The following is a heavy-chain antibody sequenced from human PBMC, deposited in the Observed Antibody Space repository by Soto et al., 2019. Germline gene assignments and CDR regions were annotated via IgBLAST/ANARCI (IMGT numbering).Heavy chain of an antibody. V-gene: IGHV1-69*02. CDR3: PITAMVSY. Sequence: QVQLVQSGAEVKKPGSSVKVSCKASGGTFSSYTISWVRQAPGQGLEWMGRIIPILGIANYAQKFQGRVRITADKSTSTAYLELSSLRSEDTAGYYCPITAMVSYWGQVTLVTVSS. CDR2: IIPILGIA. CDR1: GGTFSSYT. D-gene: IGHD5-18*01. J-gene: IGHJ4*02.